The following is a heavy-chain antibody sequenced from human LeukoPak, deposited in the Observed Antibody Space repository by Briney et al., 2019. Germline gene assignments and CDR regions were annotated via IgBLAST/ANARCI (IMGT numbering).Heavy chain of an antibody. J-gene: IGHJ4*02. CDR3: ARVRIQLWDLDY. V-gene: IGHV3-30*03. D-gene: IGHD5-18*01. Sequence: SGGSLRLSCAASGFTFSSYGMHWVRQAPGKGLEWVAVISYDGSNKYYADSVKGRFTISRDNSKNTLYLQMNSLRAEDTAVYYCARVRIQLWDLDYWGQGTLVTVSS. CDR1: GFTFSSYG. CDR2: ISYDGSNK.